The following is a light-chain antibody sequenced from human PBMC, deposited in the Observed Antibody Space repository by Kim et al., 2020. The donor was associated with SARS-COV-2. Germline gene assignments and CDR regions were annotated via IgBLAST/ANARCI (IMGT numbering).Light chain of an antibody. CDR2: GAS. Sequence: VSPGERATLACRASQSVSSNLAWYQQKPGQAPRLLIYGASTRATGIPARFSGSGSGTEFTLTISSLQSEDFAVYYCQQYNNWPLYTFGQGTKLEIK. CDR1: QSVSSN. V-gene: IGKV3-15*01. J-gene: IGKJ2*01. CDR3: QQYNNWPLYT.